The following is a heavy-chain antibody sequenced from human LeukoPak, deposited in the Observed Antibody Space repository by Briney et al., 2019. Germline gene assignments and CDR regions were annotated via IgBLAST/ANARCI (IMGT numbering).Heavy chain of an antibody. Sequence: GGSLRLSCAASGFTFSSYSMNWVRQAPGKGLEWVSSISSSSSYIYYADSVKGRFTISRDNAQSSLYLQVNSLRAEDTAVYYCARDRGSRTGSDYWGQGTLVTVSS. CDR3: ARDRGSRTGSDY. D-gene: IGHD3-10*01. CDR1: GFTFSSYS. CDR2: ISSSSSYI. J-gene: IGHJ4*02. V-gene: IGHV3-21*01.